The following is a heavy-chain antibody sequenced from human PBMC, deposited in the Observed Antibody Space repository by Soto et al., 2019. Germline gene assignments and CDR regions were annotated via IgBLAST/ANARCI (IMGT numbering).Heavy chain of an antibody. V-gene: IGHV6-1*01. D-gene: IGHD3-10*01. CDR3: ARFHPDRGDAFDI. CDR2: TYYRSKWYN. Sequence: PSQSLSLTFAISGDIVSSNSAAWNWIRQSPSRGLEWLVRTYYRSKWYNDYAVSVKSRITINPDTSKNQFSLQLNSVTPEDTAVYYCARFHPDRGDAFDIWGQGTMVTVSS. CDR1: GDIVSSNSAA. J-gene: IGHJ3*02.